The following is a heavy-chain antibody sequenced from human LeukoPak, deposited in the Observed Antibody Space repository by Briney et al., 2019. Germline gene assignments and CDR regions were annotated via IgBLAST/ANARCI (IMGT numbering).Heavy chain of an antibody. D-gene: IGHD3-22*01. CDR2: IKQDGSEK. J-gene: IGHJ4*02. CDR1: GFTFSRYW. CDR3: ARDRGDYDTSGSLFVL. Sequence: GGSLRLSCAASGFTFSRYWMSWVRQVPRKGLEWVANIKQDGSEKYYVDSVKGRFTISRDNAKNSLYLQMNSLRAEDTAVYYCARDRGDYDTSGSLFVLGGQGTRVTVPP. V-gene: IGHV3-7*03.